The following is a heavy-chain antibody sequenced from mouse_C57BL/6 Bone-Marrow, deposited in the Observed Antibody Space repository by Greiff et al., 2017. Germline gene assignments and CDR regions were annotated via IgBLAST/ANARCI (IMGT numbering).Heavy chain of an antibody. CDR2: IWGVGST. V-gene: IGHV2-6*01. CDR3: ARHWDGGFAY. J-gene: IGHJ3*01. D-gene: IGHD4-1*01. CDR1: GFSLTSYG. Sequence: QVHVKQSGPGLVAPSQSLSITCTVSGFSLTSYGVDWVRQSPGKGLEWLGVIWGVGSTNYNSALKSRLSISKDNSKSQVFLKMNSLQTDDTAMYYCARHWDGGFAYWGQGTLVTVSA.